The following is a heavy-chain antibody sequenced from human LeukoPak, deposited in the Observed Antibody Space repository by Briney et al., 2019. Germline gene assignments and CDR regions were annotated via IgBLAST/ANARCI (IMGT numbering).Heavy chain of an antibody. V-gene: IGHV4-34*01. CDR2: INHSGST. CDR1: GGSLSGYY. Sequence: SETLSLTCAVYGGSLSGYYWSWIRQPPGKGLEWNGEINHSGSTNYNPSLKSRVKSRVTKSLDTSKNQFSLKLSSVTAADTAVYYCARGGSDYGDYVGAFDIWGQGTMVTVSS. J-gene: IGHJ3*02. D-gene: IGHD4-17*01. CDR3: ARGGSDYGDYVGAFDI.